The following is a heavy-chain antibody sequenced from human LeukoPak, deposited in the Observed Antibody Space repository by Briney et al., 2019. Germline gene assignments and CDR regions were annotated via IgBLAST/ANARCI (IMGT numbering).Heavy chain of an antibody. CDR2: IFYSGST. J-gene: IGHJ5*02. V-gene: IGHV4-39*07. Sequence: SETLSLTCTVSGGSISTSNYYWGWIRQPPGKGLEWIGNIFYSGSTNYNPSLKSRVTISVDTSKNQFSLKLSSVTAADTAVYYCARGSEKRQWLVRNRWFDPWGQGTLVTVSS. D-gene: IGHD6-19*01. CDR1: GGSISTSNYY. CDR3: ARGSEKRQWLVRNRWFDP.